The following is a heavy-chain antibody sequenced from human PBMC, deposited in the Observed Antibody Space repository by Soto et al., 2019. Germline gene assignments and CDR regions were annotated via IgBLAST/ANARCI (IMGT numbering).Heavy chain of an antibody. D-gene: IGHD3-10*01. CDR1: GGSISSSNW. V-gene: IGHV4-4*02. J-gene: IGHJ4*02. CDR3: ARAPRGNYGYPSYFDY. Sequence: SETLSLTCAVSGGSISSSNWWSWVRQPPGKGLEWIGEIYHSGSTNYNPSLKSRVTISVDKSKNQFSLKLSSVTAADTAVYYCARAPRGNYGYPSYFDYWGQGTLVTVS. CDR2: IYHSGST.